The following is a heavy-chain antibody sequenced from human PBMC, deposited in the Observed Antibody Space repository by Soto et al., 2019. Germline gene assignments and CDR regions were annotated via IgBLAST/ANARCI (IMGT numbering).Heavy chain of an antibody. J-gene: IGHJ6*02. CDR2: TRNKANSYTT. Sequence: SGGSLRLSCAASGFAFSDHYMDWVRQAPGKGLEWVGRTRNKANSYTTEYAASVKGRFTISRDDSKNSLYLQMNSLKTEDTAVYYCTRAREADYYGMDVWGQGTTVTVSS. CDR1: GFAFSDHY. CDR3: TRAREADYYGMDV. V-gene: IGHV3-72*01. D-gene: IGHD6-19*01.